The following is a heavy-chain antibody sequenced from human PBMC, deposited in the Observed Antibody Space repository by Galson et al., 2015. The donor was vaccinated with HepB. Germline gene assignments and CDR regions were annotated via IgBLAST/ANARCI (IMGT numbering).Heavy chain of an antibody. J-gene: IGHJ5*02. Sequence: SLRLSCAASGSTFSSYSMNWVRQAPGKGLEWVSSISSSSSYIYYADSVKGRFTISRDNAKNSLYLQMNSLRAEDTAVYYCASTGAGWFDPWGQGTLVTVSS. V-gene: IGHV3-21*01. CDR3: ASTGAGWFDP. CDR1: GSTFSSYS. D-gene: IGHD3-10*01. CDR2: ISSSSSYI.